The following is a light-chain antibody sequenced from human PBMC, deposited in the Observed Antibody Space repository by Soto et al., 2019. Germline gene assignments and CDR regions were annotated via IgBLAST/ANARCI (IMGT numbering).Light chain of an antibody. V-gene: IGKV3D-11*01. J-gene: IGKJ3*01. CDR3: QQRNFWPLT. CDR2: DAS. Sequence: EDVLTQSPALLSLSPGARATLSCRASQGIGNYLAWYQQKPGQAPRLLIYDASNRATGIPARFSGSGSDTDFTLTIDSLEPEDSAVYYCQQRNFWPLTFGPGTRVEIK. CDR1: QGIGNY.